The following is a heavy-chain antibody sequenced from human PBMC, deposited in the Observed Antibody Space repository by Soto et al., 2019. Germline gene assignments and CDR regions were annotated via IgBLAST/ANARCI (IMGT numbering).Heavy chain of an antibody. CDR1: GGSISSGGYY. CDR2: FYNSGSV. CDR3: ARGAVTNLYYYYYGMDV. Sequence: SETLSLTCTVSGGSISSGGYYWSWIRQHPGKGLEWVGYFYNSGSVFYNPSLKSRVTISVDTSKNQFSLKLIPVTAADTAVYYCARGAVTNLYYYYYGMDVWGQGTTVTVSS. D-gene: IGHD4-4*01. V-gene: IGHV4-31*03. J-gene: IGHJ6*02.